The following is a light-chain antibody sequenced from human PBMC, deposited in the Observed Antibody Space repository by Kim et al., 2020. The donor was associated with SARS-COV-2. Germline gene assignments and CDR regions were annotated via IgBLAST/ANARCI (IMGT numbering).Light chain of an antibody. CDR3: AAWDDRVSGRV. CDR2: RND. V-gene: IGLV1-47*01. J-gene: IGLJ3*02. CDR1: SSNIRFNY. Sequence: ELTQPPSASETSGQRVTISCSGSSSNIRFNYVYWYQQVPGRAPKVLIYRNDERPSGVPDRFSGSKSGTSASLAISGLRSEDEADYYCAAWDDRVSGRVFGGGTQLTVL.